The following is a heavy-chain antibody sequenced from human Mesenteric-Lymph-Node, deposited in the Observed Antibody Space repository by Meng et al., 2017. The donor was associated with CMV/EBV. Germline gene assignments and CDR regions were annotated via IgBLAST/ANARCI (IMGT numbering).Heavy chain of an antibody. Sequence: GESLKISCVVSGFTVSSNYITWVRQAPGKGLEWVSVIYSGGSTYYADSVKGRFTISRDNSKNTLYLQMNSLTAEDTAVYHCAKDLRDILVVVAAAQGYFQHWGQGTPVTVSS. J-gene: IGHJ1*01. CDR1: GFTVSSNY. D-gene: IGHD2-2*01. CDR2: IYSGGST. CDR3: AKDLRDILVVVAAAQGYFQH. V-gene: IGHV3-53*01.